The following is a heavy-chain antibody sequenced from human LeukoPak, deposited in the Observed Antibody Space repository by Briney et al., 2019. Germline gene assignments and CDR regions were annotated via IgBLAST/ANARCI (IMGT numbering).Heavy chain of an antibody. D-gene: IGHD3-22*01. J-gene: IGHJ4*02. CDR1: GYTFTSYY. CDR2: INPSGGST. CDR3: ARDAGDDSSGYYLDY. Sequence: ASVKVSCKASGYTFTSYYMHWVRQAPGQGLEWMGIINPSGGSTSYAQKFQGRVTMTRDMSTSTVYVELSSLRSEDTAVYYCARDAGDDSSGYYLDYWGQGTLVTVSS. V-gene: IGHV1-46*01.